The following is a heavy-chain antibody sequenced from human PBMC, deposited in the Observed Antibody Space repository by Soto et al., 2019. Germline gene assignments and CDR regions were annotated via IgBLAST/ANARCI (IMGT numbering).Heavy chain of an antibody. J-gene: IGHJ4*02. D-gene: IGHD6-13*01. V-gene: IGHV1-58*01. CDR1: GFTFTSSA. CDR2: IVVGSGNT. Sequence: SVKVSCKASGFTFTSSAVQWVRQARGQRLEWIGWIVVGSGNTNYAQKFQERVTITRDMSTSTAYMELSSLRSEDTAVYYCAAEISSSWYFDYWGQGTLVTVSS. CDR3: AAEISSSWYFDY.